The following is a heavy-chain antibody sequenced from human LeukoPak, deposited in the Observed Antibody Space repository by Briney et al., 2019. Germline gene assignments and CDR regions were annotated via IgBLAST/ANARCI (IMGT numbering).Heavy chain of an antibody. CDR1: RFTFSSYW. J-gene: IGHJ6*03. CDR2: IYSDGSKT. D-gene: IGHD3-9*01. V-gene: IGHV3-74*01. Sequence: PGGSLTLLCAVSRFTFSSYWMHWLRQGPGKGRVWVSRIYSDGSKTTYKDSVKGRITIYRDNAKNTLYLQMNRLRAEDTAVYYCAKDEALRYFDWLFPTYYMDVWGKGTTVTISS. CDR3: AKDEALRYFDWLFPTYYMDV.